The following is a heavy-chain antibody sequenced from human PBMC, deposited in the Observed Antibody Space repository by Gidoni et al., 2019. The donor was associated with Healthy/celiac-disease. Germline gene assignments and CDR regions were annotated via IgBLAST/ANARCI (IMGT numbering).Heavy chain of an antibody. CDR2: LGTSGDS. CDR3: ARAGRGYSSGWYDY. D-gene: IGHD6-19*01. J-gene: IGHJ4*02. V-gene: IGHV3-13*01. Sequence: EVQLVESGGGLVQPGGSLRLSCAASGFTFRSYDMHWVRQATGKGLGCLSALGTSGDSFYPGSVKGRFTISRENAKTSLYLQMNRLSAGDTAVYYCARAGRGYSSGWYDYWGQGTLVTVSS. CDR1: GFTFRSYD.